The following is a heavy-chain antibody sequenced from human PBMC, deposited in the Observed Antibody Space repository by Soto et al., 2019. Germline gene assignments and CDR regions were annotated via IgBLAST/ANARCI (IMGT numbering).Heavy chain of an antibody. D-gene: IGHD2-2*02. V-gene: IGHV4-4*02. Sequence: QVQLQESGPGLVRPSETLSLTCAVSGASITSTNWWSWVRQPPGKGLEWIGGIFRGGSTNYNRSLKSRVTISVDKSKNQFSLRLTSVTVADTAVYYCARAILANPWFDPWGQGTLVSVYS. CDR3: ARAILANPWFDP. J-gene: IGHJ5*02. CDR1: GASITSTNW. CDR2: IFRGGST.